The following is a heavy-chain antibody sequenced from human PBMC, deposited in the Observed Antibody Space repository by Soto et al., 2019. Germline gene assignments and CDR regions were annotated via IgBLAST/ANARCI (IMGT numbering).Heavy chain of an antibody. CDR3: ASAPSALYNY. V-gene: IGHV3-53*01. D-gene: IGHD3-16*01. Sequence: GGSLRLSXAASGFSVNNYMSWVRQAPGKGLEWVSVMYSGGGTWYTDSVKGRFTISRDNSKNTLYLQMNSLRAEDTALYYCASAPSALYNYWGQGTLVTVSS. CDR1: GFSVNNY. CDR2: MYSGGGT. J-gene: IGHJ4*02.